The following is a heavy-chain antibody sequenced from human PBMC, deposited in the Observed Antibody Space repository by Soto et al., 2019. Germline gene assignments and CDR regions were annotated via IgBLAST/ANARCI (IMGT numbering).Heavy chain of an antibody. CDR3: ARPPDYGGLLSPDY. CDR1: GFTFSSYG. D-gene: IGHD4-17*01. V-gene: IGHV3-33*01. Sequence: PGGSLRLSCAASGFTFSSYGMHWVRQAPGKGLEWVAVIWYDGSNKYYADSVKGRFTISRDNSKNTLYLQMNSLRAEDTAVYYCARPPDYGGLLSPDYWGQGTLVTVSS. J-gene: IGHJ4*02. CDR2: IWYDGSNK.